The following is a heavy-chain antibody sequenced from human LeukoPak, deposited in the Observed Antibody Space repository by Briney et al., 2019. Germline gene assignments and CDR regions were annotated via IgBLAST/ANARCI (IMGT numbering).Heavy chain of an antibody. Sequence: GASVKVSCKASGYTFTSYYMHWVRQAPGQGLEWMGIINPSGGSTSYAQKFQGRVTMIRDTSTSTVYMELSSLRSEDTAVYYCARDKSSPEYYYDSSGYYSNWGQGTLVTVSS. V-gene: IGHV1-46*03. CDR1: GYTFTSYY. D-gene: IGHD3-22*01. CDR2: INPSGGST. J-gene: IGHJ4*02. CDR3: ARDKSSPEYYYDSSGYYSN.